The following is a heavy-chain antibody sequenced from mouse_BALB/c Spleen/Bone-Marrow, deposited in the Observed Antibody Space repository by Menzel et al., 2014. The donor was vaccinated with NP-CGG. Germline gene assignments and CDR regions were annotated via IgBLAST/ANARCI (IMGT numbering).Heavy chain of an antibody. Sequence: VQLQQSGAELAKPGASVKMSCKASGYTFTSYWMHWVKPRPGHGLEWIGYINPSTGYTEYNQKFKDKATLTADNSSSTAYMQLSSLTSEDSAVYYCARQITTVDYAMDYWGQGTSVTVSS. J-gene: IGHJ4*01. V-gene: IGHV1-7*01. CDR3: ARQITTVDYAMDY. CDR2: INPSTGYT. D-gene: IGHD1-1*01. CDR1: GYTFTSYW.